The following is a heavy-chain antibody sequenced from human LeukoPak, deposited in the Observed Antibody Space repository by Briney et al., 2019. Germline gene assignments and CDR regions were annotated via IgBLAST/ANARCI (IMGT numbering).Heavy chain of an antibody. CDR2: IYYSGSA. J-gene: IGHJ4*02. V-gene: IGHV4-59*08. CDR3: ARHPREMATTWSFDY. D-gene: IGHD5-24*01. Sequence: SETLSLTFTVSGGSISSYYWSWIRQPPGKGLEWIGYIYYSGSANYNPSLKSRVTISVDTSKNQFSLKLSSVTAADTAVYYCARHPREMATTWSFDYWGQGTLVTVSS. CDR1: GGSISSYY.